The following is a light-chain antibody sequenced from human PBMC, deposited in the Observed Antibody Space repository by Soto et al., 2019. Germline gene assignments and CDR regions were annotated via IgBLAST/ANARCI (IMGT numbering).Light chain of an antibody. CDR2: DVT. CDR3: QSYDTSLSGVI. CDR1: SSDVGGYNF. J-gene: IGLJ2*01. Sequence: QSVLTQPASVSGSPGQSITISCTGTSSDVGGYNFVSWYQQHPGKAPKLMIYDVTNRPSGVSNRFSGSKSGNTASLTISGLQAEDEADYYCQSYDTSLSGVIFGAGTKLTVL. V-gene: IGLV2-14*01.